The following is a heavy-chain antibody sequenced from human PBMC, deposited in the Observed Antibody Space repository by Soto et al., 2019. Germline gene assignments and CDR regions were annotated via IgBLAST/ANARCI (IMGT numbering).Heavy chain of an antibody. CDR1: GGSFSTYG. Sequence: QVQLVQSGAEVKKPGSSVKVSCKASGGSFSTYGISWVRQAPGQGLEWMGGFIPVFTTAKYAQKFQGRVSITADESTYTAYMELSSLRSEATAVYFCARDVVDVSSTTVRHGALDIWGQGTVVTVSS. J-gene: IGHJ3*02. V-gene: IGHV1-69*01. D-gene: IGHD3-10*01. CDR2: FIPVFTTA. CDR3: ARDVVDVSSTTVRHGALDI.